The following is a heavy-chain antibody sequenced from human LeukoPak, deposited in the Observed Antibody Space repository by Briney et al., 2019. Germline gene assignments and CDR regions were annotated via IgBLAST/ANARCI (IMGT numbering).Heavy chain of an antibody. CDR1: GYTFTGYY. D-gene: IGHD6-19*01. CDR2: INPNSGGT. V-gene: IGHV1-2*02. Sequence: ASVKVSCKASGYTFTGYYMHWVRQAPGQGLEWMGWINPNSGGTNYAQKFQGRVTMTRDTSISTAYMELSRLRSDDTAVYYCARDDLSSSAYSSGWRPFDYWGQGTLVTVSS. CDR3: ARDDLSSSAYSSGWRPFDY. J-gene: IGHJ4*02.